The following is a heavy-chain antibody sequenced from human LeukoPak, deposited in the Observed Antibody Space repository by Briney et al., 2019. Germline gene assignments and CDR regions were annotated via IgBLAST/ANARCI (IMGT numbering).Heavy chain of an antibody. CDR3: ARVTGRGDSSGYFGPLEFDY. CDR2: IIPILGIA. CDR1: GGTFSSYA. J-gene: IGHJ4*02. D-gene: IGHD3-22*01. Sequence: GASVKVSCKASGGTFSSYAISWVRQAPGQGLEWMGRIIPILGIANYAQKFQGRVTITADKSTSTAYMELSSLRSEDTAVYYCARVTGRGDSSGYFGPLEFDYWGQGTLVTVSS. V-gene: IGHV1-69*04.